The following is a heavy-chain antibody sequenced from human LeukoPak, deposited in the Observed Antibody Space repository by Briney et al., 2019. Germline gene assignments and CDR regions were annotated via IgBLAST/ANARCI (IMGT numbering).Heavy chain of an antibody. V-gene: IGHV1-2*04. CDR2: INPNSGGT. CDR3: ARGWDIVATILGDCFYY. CDR1: GYTFTGYY. J-gene: IGHJ4*02. Sequence: ASVKVSCKSSGYTFTGYYMHWVRQAPGQGLEWMGWINPNSGGTNYAQKFQGWVTMTRDTSISTAYMELSRLRSDDTAVYYCARGWDIVATILGDCFYYWGQGTLVTVSS. D-gene: IGHD5-12*01.